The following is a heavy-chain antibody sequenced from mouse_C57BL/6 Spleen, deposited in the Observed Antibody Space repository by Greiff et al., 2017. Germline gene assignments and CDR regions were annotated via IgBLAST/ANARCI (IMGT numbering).Heavy chain of an antibody. Sequence: LVESGAELVRPGASVTLSCKASGYTFTDYEMHWVKQTPVHGLEWIGAIDPETGGTAYNQKFKGKAILTADKASSTAYMELLSLTSEDSAVYYCTRRAGLLRAMDYWGQGTSVTVSS. CDR2: IDPETGGT. CDR3: TRRAGLLRAMDY. D-gene: IGHD2-3*01. CDR1: GYTFTDYE. V-gene: IGHV1-15*01. J-gene: IGHJ4*01.